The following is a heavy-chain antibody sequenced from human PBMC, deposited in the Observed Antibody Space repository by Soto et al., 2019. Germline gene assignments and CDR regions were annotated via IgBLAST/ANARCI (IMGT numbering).Heavy chain of an antibody. V-gene: IGHV1-18*01. CDR2: ISPHNGNT. Sequence: QVQLVQSGVEVKKPGASVKVSCKASGYTFTNYGLSWVRQAPGQGFKWMGWISPHNGNTNYAQKVQGRVTMTTDTSTSTANMELRSLRSDDTAVYYCARGPSSGWYYFDYWGQGTLVTVSS. J-gene: IGHJ4*02. D-gene: IGHD6-19*01. CDR3: ARGPSSGWYYFDY. CDR1: GYTFTNYG.